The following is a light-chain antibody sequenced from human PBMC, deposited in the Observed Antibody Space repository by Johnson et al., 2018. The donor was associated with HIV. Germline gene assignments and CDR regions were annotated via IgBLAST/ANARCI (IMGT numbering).Light chain of an antibody. CDR2: ENN. V-gene: IGLV1-51*02. J-gene: IGLJ1*01. Sequence: QSVLTQPPSVYAAPGQKVTISCSGSSSNIGDNYVSWYQQLPGTAPKVLIYENNERPSGIPDRFSGSRSGTSATLGITGLQTGAEADYYCGTWDSSLGASYVFGTGTKVTVL. CDR3: GTWDSSLGASYV. CDR1: SSNIGDNY.